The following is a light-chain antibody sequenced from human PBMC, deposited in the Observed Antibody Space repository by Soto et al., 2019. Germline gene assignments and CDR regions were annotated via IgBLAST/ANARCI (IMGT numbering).Light chain of an antibody. Sequence: DIQMTQSPSTLSASVGDRVTITCRASQSISTWLAWYQQKPGKAPKLLIYKASSLEGGVPSRFSGSGSGTEFNITSSSLQPDDVATYYCQQYNTDPLTFGGGTTVEIK. J-gene: IGKJ4*01. V-gene: IGKV1-5*03. CDR3: QQYNTDPLT. CDR1: QSISTW. CDR2: KAS.